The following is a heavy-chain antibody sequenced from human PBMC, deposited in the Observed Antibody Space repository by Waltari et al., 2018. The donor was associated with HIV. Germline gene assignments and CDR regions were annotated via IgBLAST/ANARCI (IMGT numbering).Heavy chain of an antibody. V-gene: IGHV1-24*01. CDR2: FDPEDDET. J-gene: IGHJ6*02. CDR3: ATDFSGMVRAYSYYSLDV. D-gene: IGHD3-10*01. Sequence: QVQLVQSGAEVKKPGASVKVSCQVSGHNLSALSMHWVRQVPGKGLEWMGNFDPEDDETIYAQKFQGRVTMTEDTSSDTAYMELSSLTSGDTAVYYCATDFSGMVRAYSYYSLDVWGQGTTVTVSS. CDR1: GHNLSALS.